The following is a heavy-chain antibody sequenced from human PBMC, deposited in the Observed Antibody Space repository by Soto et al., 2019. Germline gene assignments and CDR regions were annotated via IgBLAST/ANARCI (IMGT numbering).Heavy chain of an antibody. CDR3: TRGMYTAYETAPLFFDF. J-gene: IGHJ4*02. CDR2: SRSKGYGVTT. D-gene: IGHD5-12*01. Sequence: GGSLRLSCTTSGFTFGSYALSWFRQSPGKGLEWVGFSRSKGYGVTTEFAASVRGRFTISRDDSNSIAYLQMNSLKTEDTAVYYCTRGMYTAYETAPLFFDFWGQGTLVTVSS. CDR1: GFTFGSYA. V-gene: IGHV3-49*03.